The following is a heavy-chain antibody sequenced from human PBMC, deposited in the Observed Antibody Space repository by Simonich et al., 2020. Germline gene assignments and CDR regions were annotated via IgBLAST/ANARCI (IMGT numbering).Heavy chain of an antibody. Sequence: QLQLQESGPGLVKPSETLSLTCPVSGGSISSSSYYWGWIRRPPGKGLEWIGSIYYSGSTYYNPSLKSRVTISVDTSKNQFSLKLSSVTAADTAVYYCARWAYSSSYFDYWGQGTLVTVSS. V-gene: IGHV4-39*01. D-gene: IGHD6-6*01. CDR1: GGSISSSSYY. CDR2: IYYSGST. CDR3: ARWAYSSSYFDY. J-gene: IGHJ4*02.